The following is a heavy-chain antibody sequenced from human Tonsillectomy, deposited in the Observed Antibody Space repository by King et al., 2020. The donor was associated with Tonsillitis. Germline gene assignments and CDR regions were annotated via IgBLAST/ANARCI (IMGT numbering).Heavy chain of an antibody. CDR2: IYPGDSDT. J-gene: IGHJ3*02. D-gene: IGHD6-19*01. CDR3: ARPRGYSSGSDAFDI. V-gene: IGHV5-51*01. Sequence: VQLVQSGAEVKKPGESLKISCKGSGYSFTSYWIGWVRQMPGKGLEWMGIIYPGDSDTRYSPSFQGQVTISADKSISTAYLHGSSLKASDTAMYYCARPRGYSSGSDAFDIWGQGTMVTVSS. CDR1: GYSFTSYW.